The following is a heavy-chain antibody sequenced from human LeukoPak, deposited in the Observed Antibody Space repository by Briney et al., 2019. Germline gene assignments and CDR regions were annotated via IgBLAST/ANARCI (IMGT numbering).Heavy chain of an antibody. D-gene: IGHD2-2*01. CDR2: INPNSGGT. CDR3: ASIRCSSTSCYSP. Sequence: GASVKVSCKASGYTFTGYYMHWVRPAPGQGLEWMGWINPNSGGTNYAQKFQGRVTMTRDTSISTAYMELSRLRSDDTAVYYCASIRCSSTSCYSPWGQGTLVTVSS. J-gene: IGHJ5*02. V-gene: IGHV1-2*02. CDR1: GYTFTGYY.